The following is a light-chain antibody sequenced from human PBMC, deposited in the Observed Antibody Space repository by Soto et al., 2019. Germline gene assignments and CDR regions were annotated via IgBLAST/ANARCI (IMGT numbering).Light chain of an antibody. CDR1: QTVSTTY. V-gene: IGKV3-20*01. Sequence: IVLTQSPGTLSLSPGQRATLSCRASQTVSTTYLAWYQQKPGQAPRLLIYGTSTRATGVPDRFSGSGSVTDFTLTISSLEPEVFAVYYCQQYGNSPRYTFGQGTKLEIK. CDR2: GTS. J-gene: IGKJ2*01. CDR3: QQYGNSPRYT.